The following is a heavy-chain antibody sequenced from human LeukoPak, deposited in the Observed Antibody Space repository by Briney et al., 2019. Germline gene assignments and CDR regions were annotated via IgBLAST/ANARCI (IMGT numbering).Heavy chain of an antibody. Sequence: SETLSLTCTVSGGSISSYYWSWIRQPPGKGLEWIGYIYYSGSTNYNPSLKSRVTISVDTSKNQCSLKLSSVTAADTAVYYCARTTEGGYTYDYFYYYYMDVWGKGTTVTISS. CDR3: ARTTEGGYTYDYFYYYYMDV. D-gene: IGHD5-18*01. CDR1: GGSISSYY. V-gene: IGHV4-59*01. J-gene: IGHJ6*03. CDR2: IYYSGST.